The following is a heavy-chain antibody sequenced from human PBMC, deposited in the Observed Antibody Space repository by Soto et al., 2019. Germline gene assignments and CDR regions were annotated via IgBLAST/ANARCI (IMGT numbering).Heavy chain of an antibody. J-gene: IGHJ3*02. V-gene: IGHV3-74*01. CDR3: TREAGYCSRTSCYRRAFDS. CDR1: GFTFSSHW. CDR2: INTDGGIT. Sequence: EVQLVESGGDLVQPGGSLRLSCAASGFTFSSHWMHWVRRVPGKGLVWVSHINTDGGITGYADSVKGRFTISRGNAKNTLYLQMNGLRVEDTSVYYCTREAGYCSRTSCYRRAFDSWGQGTMVTVSS. D-gene: IGHD2-2*01.